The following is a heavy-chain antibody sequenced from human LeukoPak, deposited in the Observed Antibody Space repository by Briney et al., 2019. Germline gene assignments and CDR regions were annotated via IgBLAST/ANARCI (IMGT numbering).Heavy chain of an antibody. V-gene: IGHV4-34*01. J-gene: IGHJ3*02. CDR2: INHSGST. D-gene: IGHD3-10*01. Sequence: SETLSLTCAVYAGSFSGYYWSWIREPPEKGLEWIGEINHSGSTNYNPSLKSRVTISVDTSKDQFSLKLSSVTAADTAVYYCASALYGDAFDIWGQGTMVTVSS. CDR3: ASALYGDAFDI. CDR1: AGSFSGYY.